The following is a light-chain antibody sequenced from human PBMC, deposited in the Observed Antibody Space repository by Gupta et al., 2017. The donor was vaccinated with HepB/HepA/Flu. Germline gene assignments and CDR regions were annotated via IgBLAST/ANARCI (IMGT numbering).Light chain of an antibody. J-gene: IGLJ1*01. V-gene: IGLV1-40*01. CDR3: QSFDNSLRGSV. CDR2: AYS. CDR1: SSNIGAGNH. Sequence: QSFLTQPPSVSGAPGQMVTISCTASSSNIGAGNHVHWYQQFPGTAPKILIYAYSNRPSGVPDRFSGSKSGTSASLAITGLQAEDEAEYYCQSFDNSLRGSVFGTGTKVTVL.